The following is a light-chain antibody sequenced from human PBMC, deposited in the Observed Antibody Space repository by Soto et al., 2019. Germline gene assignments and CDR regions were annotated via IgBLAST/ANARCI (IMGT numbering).Light chain of an antibody. CDR2: DAS. CDR1: QGISSY. J-gene: IGKJ3*01. Sequence: AIRMTQSPSSLSASTGDRVTITCRASQGISSYLAWYQQKPGKAPKLLIYDASSLQSGVPSRFSGSGSGTDFTLTISSLQPEDFATYYCQQSYSTPFTFGPGTKVDI. V-gene: IGKV1-8*01. CDR3: QQSYSTPFT.